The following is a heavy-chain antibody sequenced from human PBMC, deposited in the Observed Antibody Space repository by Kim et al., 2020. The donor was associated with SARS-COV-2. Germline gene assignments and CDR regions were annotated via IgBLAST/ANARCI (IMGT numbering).Heavy chain of an antibody. CDR3: ARGKYCSGGRCYSDYLDY. CDR1: GFTFSSHA. V-gene: IGHV3-30*04. D-gene: IGHD2-15*01. Sequence: GGSLRLSCAAPGFTFSSHAMHWVRQAPGKGLEWVAVISDDGSNKYHADSVKGRFTVSRDNSKNTLFLQLNSLRAEDTAVYYCARGKYCSGGRCYSDYLDYWGQGTLATVSS. CDR2: ISDDGSNK. J-gene: IGHJ4*02.